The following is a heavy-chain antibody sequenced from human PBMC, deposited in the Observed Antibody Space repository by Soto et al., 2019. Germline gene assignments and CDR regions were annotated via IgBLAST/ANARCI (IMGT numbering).Heavy chain of an antibody. V-gene: IGHV4-59*01. CDR1: GGSISNFY. CDR3: ARAGSYYSIDN. Sequence: SETLSLTCTVSGGSISNFYWSWIRQPPGKGLEWIGHIYYSGSTNYNPSLKSRVTISVDTSENQFSLKLNSVTAADTAVYYCARAGSYYSIDNWGQGTLVTVSS. D-gene: IGHD3-10*01. CDR2: IYYSGST. J-gene: IGHJ4*02.